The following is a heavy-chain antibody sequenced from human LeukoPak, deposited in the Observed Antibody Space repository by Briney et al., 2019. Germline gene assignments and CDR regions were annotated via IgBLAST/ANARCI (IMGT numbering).Heavy chain of an antibody. CDR1: GFTFTSSA. D-gene: IGHD3-22*01. CDR3: AEDRDRYYYDSSGFRAFDI. CDR2: IVVGSGNT. V-gene: IGHV1-58*01. Sequence: GASVKVSCKASGFTFTSSAVQWVRQARGQRLEWIGWIVVGSGNTNYAQKFQERVTITRDMSTSTAYMELSSLRSEDTAVYYCAEDRDRYYYDSSGFRAFDIWGQGTMVTVSS. J-gene: IGHJ3*02.